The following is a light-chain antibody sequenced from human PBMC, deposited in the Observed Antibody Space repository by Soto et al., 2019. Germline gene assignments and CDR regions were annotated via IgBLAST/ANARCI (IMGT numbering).Light chain of an antibody. CDR2: DVS. V-gene: IGLV2-14*01. Sequence: QSALTQPASVSGSPGQSITISCTGTSSDVGGYNYVSWYQQHPGKAPKLMIYDVSNRPSGVSNRFSGSKSGNTASLTISGRQAEEEADYYCSSYTSSSTLFGGGTKLTVL. J-gene: IGLJ2*01. CDR3: SSYTSSSTL. CDR1: SSDVGGYNY.